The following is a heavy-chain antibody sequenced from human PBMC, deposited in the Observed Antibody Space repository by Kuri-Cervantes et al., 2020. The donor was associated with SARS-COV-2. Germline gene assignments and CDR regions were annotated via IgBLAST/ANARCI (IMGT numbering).Heavy chain of an antibody. CDR3: VIVDTAMVGFGDY. CDR1: GFTFSSYS. J-gene: IGHJ4*02. D-gene: IGHD5-18*01. Sequence: GESLKISCAASGFTFSSYSMNWVRQAPGKGLEWVSYISSSSSTIYYADSVKGRFTISRDNSKNTLYLQMNSLRAEDTAVYYCVIVDTAMVGFGDYWGQGTLVTVSS. V-gene: IGHV3-48*01. CDR2: ISSSSSTI.